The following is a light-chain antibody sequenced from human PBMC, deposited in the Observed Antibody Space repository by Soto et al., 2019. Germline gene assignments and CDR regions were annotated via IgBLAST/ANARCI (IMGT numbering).Light chain of an antibody. CDR3: SSYTSSSTLDYV. V-gene: IGLV2-14*01. CDR2: EVS. CDR1: SSDIGGYNY. J-gene: IGLJ1*01. Sequence: QSVLTQPASVSGSPGQSITISCTGTSSDIGGYNYVSWFQQHPGKAPKLMIYEVSNRPSGVSNRFSDSKSGNTASLTISGLLAEDEADYYCSSYTSSSTLDYVFGTGTKLTVL.